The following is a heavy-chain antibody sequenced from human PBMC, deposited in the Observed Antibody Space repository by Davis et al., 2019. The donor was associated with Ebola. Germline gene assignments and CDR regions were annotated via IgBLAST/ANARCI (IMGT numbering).Heavy chain of an antibody. Sequence: GGSLRLSCAASGFTFSSYGMHWVRQAPGKGLEWVAVISYDGSNKYYADSVKGRFTISRDNSKNTLYLQMNSLRAEDTAVYYCARDPRGSGSYYKGRRLDYWGQGTLVTVSS. D-gene: IGHD3-10*01. CDR2: ISYDGSNK. J-gene: IGHJ4*02. CDR1: GFTFSSYG. CDR3: ARDPRGSGSYYKGRRLDY. V-gene: IGHV3-30*03.